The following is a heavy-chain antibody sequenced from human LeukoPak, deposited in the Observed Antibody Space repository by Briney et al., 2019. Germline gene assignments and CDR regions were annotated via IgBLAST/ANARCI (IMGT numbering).Heavy chain of an antibody. J-gene: IGHJ4*02. CDR2: IRHDGSNK. V-gene: IGHV3-30*02. CDR3: AKDRWLQGYFDY. Sequence: GGSLRPSCTTSGFIFSNYGMHWVRQAPGKGLEWAAFIRHDGSNKYYADSVKGRCTISRDNSKKTVYLQMNSLRTEDTAVYYCAKDRWLQGYFDYWGQGTLVTVSS. CDR1: GFIFSNYG. D-gene: IGHD5-24*01.